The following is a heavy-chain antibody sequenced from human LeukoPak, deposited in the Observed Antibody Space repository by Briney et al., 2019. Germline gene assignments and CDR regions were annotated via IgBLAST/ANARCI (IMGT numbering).Heavy chain of an antibody. J-gene: IGHJ6*03. V-gene: IGHV1-69*05. CDR3: ARDRGGFGELLEPFYYYYYYMDV. Sequence: SVKVSCKASGGTFSSYAISWVRQAPGQGLEWMGGIIPIFGTANYAQKFQGRVTITTDESTSTAYMELSSLRSEDTAVYYCARDRGGFGELLEPFYYYYYYMDVWGKGTTVTVSS. D-gene: IGHD3-10*01. CDR2: IIPIFGTA. CDR1: GGTFSSYA.